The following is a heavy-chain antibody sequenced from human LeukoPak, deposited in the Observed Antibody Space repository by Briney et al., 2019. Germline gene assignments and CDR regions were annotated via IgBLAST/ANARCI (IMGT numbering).Heavy chain of an antibody. Sequence: GGSLRLSCTASGFTFRNYYMTWIRQAPGKGLEWVSYISSSGNTIYYADSVKGRFTISRDNAKNSLYLQMNSLRAEDTAVYYCARGTYSSSWYVEYYFDYWGQGTLVTVSS. D-gene: IGHD6-13*01. J-gene: IGHJ4*02. CDR1: GFTFRNYY. CDR2: ISSSGNTI. V-gene: IGHV3-11*04. CDR3: ARGTYSSSWYVEYYFDY.